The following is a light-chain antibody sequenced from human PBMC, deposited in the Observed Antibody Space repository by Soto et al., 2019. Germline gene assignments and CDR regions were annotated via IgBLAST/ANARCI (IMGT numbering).Light chain of an antibody. J-gene: IGLJ2*01. CDR1: SSNIGAGYD. Sequence: QSVLTQPPSVSGAPGQRVTISCTGSSSNIGAGYDVHWYQQLPGTAPKLLIYGNSNRPSGVPDRFSGSKSGTSGSLAITGLQAEDEADYYCQSYDSSLSKGVFGGGTKLTVL. CDR2: GNS. V-gene: IGLV1-40*01. CDR3: QSYDSSLSKGV.